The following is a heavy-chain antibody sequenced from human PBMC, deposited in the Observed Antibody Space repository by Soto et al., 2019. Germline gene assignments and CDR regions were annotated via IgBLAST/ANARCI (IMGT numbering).Heavy chain of an antibody. D-gene: IGHD2-15*01. V-gene: IGHV3-30*18. Sequence: QVQLVESGGGVVQPGRSLRLSCAASGFTFSSYGMHWVRQAPGKGLEWVAVISYDGSNKYYADSVKGRFTISRDNSKNTLYLQMNSLRAEDTAVYYCAKSELLFVPWGAFDIWGQGTMVTVSA. CDR1: GFTFSSYG. CDR2: ISYDGSNK. J-gene: IGHJ3*02. CDR3: AKSELLFVPWGAFDI.